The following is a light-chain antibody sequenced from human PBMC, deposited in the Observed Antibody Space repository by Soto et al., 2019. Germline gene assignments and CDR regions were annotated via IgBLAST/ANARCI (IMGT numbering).Light chain of an antibody. V-gene: IGLV2-14*03. CDR1: SSDVGAYNF. CDR3: SAHGGTNPYV. J-gene: IGLJ1*01. CDR2: DVS. Sequence: QSALTQPASVSGSPGQSITISCTGTSSDVGAYNFVSWYQQHPGKVPKLMIFDVSSRPSGVSDRFSGSKSGNTASLTVSGLQAEDEADYYCSAHGGTNPYVFGTGTKLTVL.